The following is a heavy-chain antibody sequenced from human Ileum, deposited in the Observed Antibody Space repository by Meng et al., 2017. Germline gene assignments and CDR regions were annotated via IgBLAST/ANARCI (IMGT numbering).Heavy chain of an antibody. Sequence: SETLSLTCTVSGGSVSSGSYYWSWIRQPPGKGLEWIGYIYYSGSTNYNPSLKSRVTISVDTSKNQFSLKLSSVTAADTAVYYCARLSSSSYYPYYFDYWGQGTLVTVSS. V-gene: IGHV4-61*01. J-gene: IGHJ4*02. CDR1: GGSVSSGSYY. D-gene: IGHD3-22*01. CDR2: IYYSGST. CDR3: ARLSSSSYYPYYFDY.